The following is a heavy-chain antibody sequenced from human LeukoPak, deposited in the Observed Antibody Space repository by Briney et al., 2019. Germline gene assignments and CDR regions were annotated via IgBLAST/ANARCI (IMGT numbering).Heavy chain of an antibody. J-gene: IGHJ4*02. CDR2: IKQDGSEK. CDR3: ARGAYYDFWSGSPEPYYFVY. CDR1: GFTFSSYW. D-gene: IGHD3-3*01. Sequence: GGSLRLSCAASGFTFSSYWMSWVRQAPGKGLEWVANIKQDGSEKYYVDSVKGRFTISRDNAKNSLYLQMNSLRAEDTAVYYCARGAYYDFWSGSPEPYYFVYWGQGTLVTVSS. V-gene: IGHV3-7*01.